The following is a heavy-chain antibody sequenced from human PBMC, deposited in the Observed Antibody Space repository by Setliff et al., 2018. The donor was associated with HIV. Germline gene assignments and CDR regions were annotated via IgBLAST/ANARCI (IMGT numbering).Heavy chain of an antibody. Sequence: GESLKISCQGSRSTFTDYWIGWVRQKPGKGLEWMGIIFPDDSDTRYSPSFQGQVTFSAEKSINTAYLQWSSLRASDTAMYYCARHAYGCSNGICYMSDYWGQGTLVTVSS. CDR1: RSTFTDYW. CDR3: ARHAYGCSNGICYMSDY. CDR2: IFPDDSDT. J-gene: IGHJ4*02. V-gene: IGHV5-51*01. D-gene: IGHD2-8*01.